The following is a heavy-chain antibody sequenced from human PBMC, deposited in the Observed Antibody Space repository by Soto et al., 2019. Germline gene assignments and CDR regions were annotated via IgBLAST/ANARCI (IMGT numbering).Heavy chain of an antibody. CDR3: SRGTYYPQSSGLHADY. D-gene: IGHD3-22*01. Sequence: SWGSLRLSCSTSGFSFNDYAMYWFRQAPGQGLEWVAIISSDGHHQFYLDNLRGRFTVSRDNSKNTLYLQMNSLRPEDTAVYYCSRGTYYPQSSGLHADYWGPGTVVTVSS. CDR2: ISSDGHHQ. CDR1: GFSFNDYA. V-gene: IGHV3-30*03. J-gene: IGHJ4*02.